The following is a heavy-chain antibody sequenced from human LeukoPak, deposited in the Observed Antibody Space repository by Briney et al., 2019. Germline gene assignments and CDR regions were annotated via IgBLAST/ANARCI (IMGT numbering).Heavy chain of an antibody. CDR3: ARAGITMVRGVIIRQPYFDY. V-gene: IGHV4-31*03. J-gene: IGHJ4*02. CDR1: GGSLSSGGYY. Sequence: SQTLSLTCTVSGGSLSSGGYYWSWIRQHPGTGLEWIGYIYYSGSTYYNPSLKSRVTISVDTSKNQFSLKLSSVTAADTAVYYCARAGITMVRGVIIRQPYFDYWGQGTLVTVSS. CDR2: IYYSGST. D-gene: IGHD3-10*01.